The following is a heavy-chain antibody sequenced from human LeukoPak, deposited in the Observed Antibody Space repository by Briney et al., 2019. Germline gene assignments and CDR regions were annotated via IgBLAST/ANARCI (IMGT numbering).Heavy chain of an antibody. CDR1: GFTFSNAS. Sequence: GGSLRLSCGTSGFTFSNASISWVRQAPGKGLEWVSSISGSSSYIYYADSVQGRFTISRDNAKNSLYLQMNSLRAEDTAVYYCARGGGYCGGDCYGIDYWGQGALVTVSS. V-gene: IGHV3-21*01. J-gene: IGHJ4*02. CDR3: ARGGGYCGGDCYGIDY. D-gene: IGHD2-21*01. CDR2: ISGSSSYI.